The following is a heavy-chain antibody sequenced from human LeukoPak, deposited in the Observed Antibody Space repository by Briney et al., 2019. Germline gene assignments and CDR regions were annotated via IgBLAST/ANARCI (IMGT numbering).Heavy chain of an antibody. V-gene: IGHV4-30-4*08. D-gene: IGHD2-2*01. CDR2: IYYSGTT. CDR1: GGSIRSGDYY. J-gene: IGHJ5*02. CDR3: ARDPRFCSTTNCPYGPNP. Sequence: PSETLSLTCIVSGGSIRSGDYYWSWIRQPPGKGLEWIGFIYYSGTTSYNPSLKSRVTISIDTSKNQFSMKLTSVTAADTAVYYCARDPRFCSTTNCPYGPNPWGQGTPVTVSS.